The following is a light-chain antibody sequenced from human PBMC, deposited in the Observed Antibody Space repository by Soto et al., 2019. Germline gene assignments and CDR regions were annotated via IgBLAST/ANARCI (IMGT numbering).Light chain of an antibody. CDR3: QQYGSSHGFT. V-gene: IGKV3-20*01. J-gene: IGKJ3*01. CDR2: AGS. Sequence: EIVMTQSPATLSVSPGERATLSCRASQSVRSSLLAWYQQKPGQAPRLLIYAGSSRATGIPDRFSGSGSGTDFTLTISRLEPEDFAVYYCQQYGSSHGFTFGPGTKVDIK. CDR1: QSVRSSL.